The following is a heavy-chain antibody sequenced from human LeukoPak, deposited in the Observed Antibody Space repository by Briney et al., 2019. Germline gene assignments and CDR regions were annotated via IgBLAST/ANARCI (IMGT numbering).Heavy chain of an antibody. J-gene: IGHJ4*02. V-gene: IGHV3-33*01. CDR1: GFTFSSYG. CDR2: IWHDGSNK. CDR3: AYGDHLGPFDY. D-gene: IGHD4-17*01. Sequence: GGSLRLSCAASGFTFSSYGMHWVRQAPGKGLEWVAVIWHDGSNKYYADSVKGRFTISRDNSKNTLYLQMNSLRAEDTAVYYCAYGDHLGPFDYWGQGTLVTVSS.